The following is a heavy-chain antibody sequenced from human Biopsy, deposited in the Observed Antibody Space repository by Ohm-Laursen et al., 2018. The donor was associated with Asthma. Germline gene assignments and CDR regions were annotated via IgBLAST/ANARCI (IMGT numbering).Heavy chain of an antibody. Sequence: SLRLSCTASGFSFSNFAIRWVRQAPGKGLEWVGVISKDASTQDYADSVKGRFTMARDNSKNTLDLQMNSLRKEDTAVYYCVRDGTDDAFDIWGQGTVVSVSS. CDR1: GFSFSNFA. CDR2: ISKDASTQ. V-gene: IGHV3-30*01. D-gene: IGHD1-1*01. CDR3: VRDGTDDAFDI. J-gene: IGHJ3*02.